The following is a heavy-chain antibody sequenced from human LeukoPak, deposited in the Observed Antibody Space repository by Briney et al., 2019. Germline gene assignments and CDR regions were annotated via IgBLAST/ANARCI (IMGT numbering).Heavy chain of an antibody. CDR1: GFTFNTYT. Sequence: GGSLRLSCAASGFTFNTYTMNWVRQALGKGLEWVSSISSSSSYIYYADSVKGRFTISRDNAKNSLYLQMNSLRAEDTAVYYCARVWGMRLRHAFDIWGQGTMVTVSS. CDR2: ISSSSSYI. V-gene: IGHV3-21*01. D-gene: IGHD7-27*01. CDR3: ARVWGMRLRHAFDI. J-gene: IGHJ3*02.